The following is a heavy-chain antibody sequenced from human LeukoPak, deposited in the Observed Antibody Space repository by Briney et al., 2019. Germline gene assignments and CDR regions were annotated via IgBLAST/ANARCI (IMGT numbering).Heavy chain of an antibody. J-gene: IGHJ4*02. CDR2: IYSSGST. D-gene: IGHD3-3*01. V-gene: IGHV4-61*02. CDR1: GGFISSSSYY. CDR3: ARDLGFWSGPDY. Sequence: SETLSLTCTVSGGFISSSSYYWSWIRQPAGKGLQWIGRIYSSGSTNYNPSLKSRVTMSVDTSKNQFSLRLSSVTAADTAVYYCARDLGFWSGPDYWGQGTLVTVSS.